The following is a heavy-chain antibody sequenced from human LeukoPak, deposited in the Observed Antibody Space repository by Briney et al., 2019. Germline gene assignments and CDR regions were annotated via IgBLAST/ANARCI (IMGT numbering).Heavy chain of an antibody. Sequence: GSLRLSCAASGITFSGSGMSWVRQPPGKGLEWIGEIYHSGSTNYNPSLKSRVTISVDKSKNQFCLKLSSVTAADTAVYSCARDLNAGHFDYWGQGPLVTVSS. CDR2: IYHSGST. V-gene: IGHV4-4*01. CDR3: ARDLNAGHFDY. J-gene: IGHJ4*02. D-gene: IGHD1-1*01. CDR1: GITFSGSGM.